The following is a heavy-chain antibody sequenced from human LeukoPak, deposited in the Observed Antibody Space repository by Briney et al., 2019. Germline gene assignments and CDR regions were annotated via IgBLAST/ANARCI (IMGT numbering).Heavy chain of an antibody. D-gene: IGHD5-24*01. CDR3: AKGLSSGWLQLEDY. J-gene: IGHJ4*02. Sequence: PGGSLRVSCAASGFTFSSYAMSWVRQAPGKGLEWVSAISGSGGSTYYADSVKGRFTISRDNSKNTLYLQMNSLRAEDTAVYYCAKGLSSGWLQLEDYWGQGTLVTVSS. CDR1: GFTFSSYA. CDR2: ISGSGGST. V-gene: IGHV3-23*01.